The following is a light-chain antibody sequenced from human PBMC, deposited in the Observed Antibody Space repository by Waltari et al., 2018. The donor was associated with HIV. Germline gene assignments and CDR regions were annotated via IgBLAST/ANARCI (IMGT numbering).Light chain of an antibody. Sequence: QSVLTQPPSVSAAPGQKVTISCSGSSSNIGDNYVSWYQQLPGTAPKLLVYENSKRPAGSPDRCSGSKAGTSGTLGITGRQTGDEADYYCGTWDNSLSAGVFGGGTKLTVL. V-gene: IGLV1-51*02. CDR2: ENS. CDR3: GTWDNSLSAGV. CDR1: SSNIGDNY. J-gene: IGLJ2*01.